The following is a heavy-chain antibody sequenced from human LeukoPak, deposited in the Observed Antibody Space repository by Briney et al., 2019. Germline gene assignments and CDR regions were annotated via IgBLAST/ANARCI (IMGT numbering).Heavy chain of an antibody. CDR3: ARDPGIAAAGTPN. Sequence: AASVKVSCKASGGTFSNYAISWVRQAPGQGLEWMGRIIPILGIANYAQKFQGRVTITADKSTSTAYMELSSLRSEDTAVYYCARDPGIAAAGTPNWGQGTLVTVSS. CDR1: GGTFSNYA. D-gene: IGHD6-13*01. CDR2: IIPILGIA. J-gene: IGHJ4*02. V-gene: IGHV1-69*04.